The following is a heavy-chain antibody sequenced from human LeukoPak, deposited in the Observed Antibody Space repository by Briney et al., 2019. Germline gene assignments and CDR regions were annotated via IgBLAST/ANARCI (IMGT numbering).Heavy chain of an antibody. Sequence: GGSLRLSCTASGFTFSGYWMNWVRQAPGKGLEWVANIKQEGSEKYYVDSVKGRFTISRDNAKKSLYLQMNSLRAEDTAVYYCARETEMANLDYWGQGTLVTVSS. D-gene: IGHD5-24*01. CDR1: GFTFSGYW. J-gene: IGHJ4*02. CDR2: IKQEGSEK. CDR3: ARETEMANLDY. V-gene: IGHV3-7*04.